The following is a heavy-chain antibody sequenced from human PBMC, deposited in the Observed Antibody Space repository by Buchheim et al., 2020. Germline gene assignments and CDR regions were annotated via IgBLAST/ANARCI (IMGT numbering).Heavy chain of an antibody. D-gene: IGHD3-16*02. V-gene: IGHV1-46*01. J-gene: IGHJ4*02. Sequence: QVQLVQSGAEVKKPGASVKVSCKASGYTFTSYYMHWVRQAPGQGLEWMGIINPSGGSTSYAQKFQGRVTMTRDTSKSTVHMELSSLRSEDTAVYYCAAGEGLHLGELSPLDYWGQGTL. CDR1: GYTFTSYY. CDR2: INPSGGST. CDR3: AAGEGLHLGELSPLDY.